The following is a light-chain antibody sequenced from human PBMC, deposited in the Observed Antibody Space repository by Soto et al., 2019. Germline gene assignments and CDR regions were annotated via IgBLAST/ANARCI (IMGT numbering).Light chain of an antibody. V-gene: IGLV2-8*01. CDR2: DVS. CDR1: SSDVGGYNY. Sequence: QSALTQPPSASGSPGQSVTISCTGTSSDVGGYNYVSWYQQHPGKAPKLMIYDVSNRPSGVPDRFSGSKSGNTASLTVSGLQAEDEADYYCSTHAGSSVLFGGGTKLTVL. CDR3: STHAGSSVL. J-gene: IGLJ2*01.